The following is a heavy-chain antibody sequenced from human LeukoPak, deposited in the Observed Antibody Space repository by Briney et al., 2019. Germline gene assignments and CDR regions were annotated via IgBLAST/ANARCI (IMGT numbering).Heavy chain of an antibody. J-gene: IGHJ5*02. CDR2: IKQDGSEE. Sequence: GGSLRLSCAASGFTFSSYWMSWVRQAPGKGLEWVANIKQDGSEEYYVDSVKGRFTISRDNAKNSLYLQMNSLRVEDTAVYYCARKARYYGSGSPNWFDPWGQGTLVTVSS. D-gene: IGHD3-10*01. CDR1: GFTFSSYW. V-gene: IGHV3-7*01. CDR3: ARKARYYGSGSPNWFDP.